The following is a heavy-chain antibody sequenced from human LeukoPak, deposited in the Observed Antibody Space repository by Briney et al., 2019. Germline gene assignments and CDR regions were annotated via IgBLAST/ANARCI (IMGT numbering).Heavy chain of an antibody. D-gene: IGHD1-14*01. CDR2: INEDGGER. CDR1: GFTLNRYW. V-gene: IGHV3-7*01. Sequence: GGSLRLSCAASGFTLNRYWMSWVRQAPGKGLEWVANINEDGGERHYVDSVKGRFTISRDNAKNSLYLQMNSLRAEDTAVYYCARGGNLENWGGGTLVTISS. J-gene: IGHJ4*02. CDR3: ARGGNLEN.